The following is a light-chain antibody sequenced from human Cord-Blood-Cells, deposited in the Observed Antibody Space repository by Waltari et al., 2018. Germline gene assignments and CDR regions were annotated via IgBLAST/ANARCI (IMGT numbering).Light chain of an antibody. CDR2: DVS. V-gene: IGLV2-14*01. CDR3: SSYTSSSTYV. Sequence: QSALTQPASVSGSPGQSTTISCTGTSGDVGGYNYVSWYQQHPGKAPKLMIYDVSNRPAGVSNRFSGSKSGNTSSLTISGLQAEDDADYCCSSYTSSSTYVFGTGTKVTVL. J-gene: IGLJ1*01. CDR1: SGDVGGYNY.